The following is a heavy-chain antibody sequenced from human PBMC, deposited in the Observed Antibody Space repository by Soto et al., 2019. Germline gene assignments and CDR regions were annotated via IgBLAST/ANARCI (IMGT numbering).Heavy chain of an antibody. CDR2: IDYSGSP. V-gene: IGHV4-30-4*01. D-gene: IGHD3-16*01. Sequence: SETLSLTCTLSGGSLSSADYCWRWFRQPPGKDLEWIGYIDYSGSPYYNPSLKSRVTISVDTSKNQFSLKLSSVPAADTAVYYCAREPHYDYVGGRSTGHFDYWGQGTPVTVS. CDR3: AREPHYDYVGGRSTGHFDY. CDR1: GGSLSSADYC. J-gene: IGHJ4*02.